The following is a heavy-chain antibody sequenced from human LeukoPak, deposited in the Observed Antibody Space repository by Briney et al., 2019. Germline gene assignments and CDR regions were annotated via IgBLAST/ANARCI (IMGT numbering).Heavy chain of an antibody. D-gene: IGHD3-10*01. CDR1: GGSISSGGYY. CDR2: IYHSGST. CDR3: ARGGTMVRGITNFPFDI. Sequence: SETLSLTCTVSGGSISSGGYYWSWIRQPPGKGLEWIGYIYHSGSTYYNPSLKSRVTISVDRSKNQFSLKLSSVTAADTAVYYCARGGTMVRGITNFPFDIWGQGTMVTVSS. V-gene: IGHV4-30-2*01. J-gene: IGHJ3*02.